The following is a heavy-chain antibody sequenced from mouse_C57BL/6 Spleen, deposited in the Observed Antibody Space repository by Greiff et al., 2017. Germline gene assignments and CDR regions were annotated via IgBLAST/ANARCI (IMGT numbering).Heavy chain of an antibody. Sequence: QVQLQQPGAELVKPGASVKLSCKASGYTFTSYWMHWVKQRPGQGLEWIGMIHPNSGSTNYNEKFKSKATLTVDKSSSTAYMQLSSLTSEDSAVYYCAPPLPPRYYFDFWGQGTTLTVSS. V-gene: IGHV1-64*01. CDR3: APPLPPRYYFDF. CDR2: IHPNSGST. CDR1: GYTFTSYW. J-gene: IGHJ2*01.